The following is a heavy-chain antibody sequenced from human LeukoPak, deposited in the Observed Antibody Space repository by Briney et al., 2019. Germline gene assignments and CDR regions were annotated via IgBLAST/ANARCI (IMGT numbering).Heavy chain of an antibody. V-gene: IGHV3-21*01. J-gene: IGHJ4*02. Sequence: GGSLRLSCAASGFTFSSYSMNWVRQAPGKGLEWVSSISSSSSYIYYADSVKGRFTISRDNAKNSLYLQMNSLRAEDTAVYYCARARRSRYSGYERGVDFDYWGQGTLVTVSS. D-gene: IGHD5-12*01. CDR3: ARARRSRYSGYERGVDFDY. CDR2: ISSSSSYI. CDR1: GFTFSSYS.